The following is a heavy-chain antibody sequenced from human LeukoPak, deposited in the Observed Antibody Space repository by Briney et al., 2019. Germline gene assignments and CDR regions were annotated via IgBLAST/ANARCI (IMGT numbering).Heavy chain of an antibody. Sequence: GGSLRLSCAASGFTFSSYSMNWVRQAPGKGLEWVSSISSSSSYIYYADSVKGRFTISRDNAKNLLYLQMNSLRAEDTAVYYCARDGDEVVGATTAMDYWGQGTLVTVSS. D-gene: IGHD1-26*01. J-gene: IGHJ4*02. CDR3: ARDGDEVVGATTAMDY. CDR2: ISSSSSYI. CDR1: GFTFSSYS. V-gene: IGHV3-21*01.